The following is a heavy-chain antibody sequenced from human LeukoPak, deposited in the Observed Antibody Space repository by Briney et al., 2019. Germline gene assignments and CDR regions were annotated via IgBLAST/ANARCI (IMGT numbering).Heavy chain of an antibody. D-gene: IGHD4-17*01. J-gene: IGHJ5*02. CDR1: GYTFTSYA. CDR2: INAGNGNT. CDR3: ARVPMTTVTRGGFWFDP. V-gene: IGHV1-3*01. Sequence: ASVKVSCKASGYTFTSYAMHWLRQAPGQRLEWMGWINAGNGNTKYSQKFQGRVTITRDTSASTAYMELSSLRSEDTAVYYCARVPMTTVTRGGFWFDPWGQGTLVTVSS.